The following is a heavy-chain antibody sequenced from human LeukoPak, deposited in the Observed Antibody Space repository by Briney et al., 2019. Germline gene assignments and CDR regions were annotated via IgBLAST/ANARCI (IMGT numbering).Heavy chain of an antibody. J-gene: IGHJ1*01. V-gene: IGHV4-59*08. D-gene: IGHD6-19*01. CDR3: ARHATSSGWYKH. CDR1: GGSISSYY. CDR2: IYYSGST. Sequence: SETLSLTCTVSGGSISSYYWSWIRQPPGKGLEWIGYIYYSGSTNYNPSLKSRVTISVDTSRNQFSLKLSSVTAADTAVYYCARHATSSGWYKHWGQGTLVTVSS.